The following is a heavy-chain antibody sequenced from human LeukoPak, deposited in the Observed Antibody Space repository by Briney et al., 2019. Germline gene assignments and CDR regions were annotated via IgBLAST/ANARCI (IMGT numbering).Heavy chain of an antibody. J-gene: IGHJ6*03. Sequence: SETLSLTCTVSGYSISSGYYWGWIRQPPGQGLEWIGSIYHSGSTYYNPSLKSRVTISVDTSKNQFSLKLSSVTAADTAVYYCARHSRVRRIVLMAPYYYYMDVWGKGTTVTVSS. D-gene: IGHD2-8*01. CDR1: GYSISSGYY. CDR2: IYHSGST. CDR3: ARHSRVRRIVLMAPYYYYMDV. V-gene: IGHV4-38-2*02.